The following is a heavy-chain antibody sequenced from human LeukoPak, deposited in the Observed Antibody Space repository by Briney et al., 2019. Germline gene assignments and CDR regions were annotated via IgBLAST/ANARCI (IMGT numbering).Heavy chain of an antibody. CDR3: ARHDNIVVVVAALAFDC. D-gene: IGHD2-15*01. CDR2: IYYSGNI. Sequence: SETLSLTCAVSVGSLTGYYWSWVRQPPGQGLEWIGSIYYSGNIYYNPSLKSRVTISVDTSKNQFSLKLSSVTAADTAVYYCARHDNIVVVVAALAFDCWGQGTLVTVSS. J-gene: IGHJ4*02. CDR1: VGSLTGYY. V-gene: IGHV4-39*01.